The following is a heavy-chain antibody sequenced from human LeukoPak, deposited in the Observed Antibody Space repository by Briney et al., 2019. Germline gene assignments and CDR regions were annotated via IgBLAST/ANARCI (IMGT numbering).Heavy chain of an antibody. Sequence: GRSLRLSCAASGFTFSSYGMHWVRQAPGKGLEWVAVISYDGSNKYYADSVKGRFTISRDNSKNTLYLQMNSLRAEDTAVYYCADFWSGSNNNWGQGTLVTVSS. CDR2: ISYDGSNK. D-gene: IGHD3-3*01. J-gene: IGHJ4*02. V-gene: IGHV3-30*03. CDR3: ADFWSGSNNN. CDR1: GFTFSSYG.